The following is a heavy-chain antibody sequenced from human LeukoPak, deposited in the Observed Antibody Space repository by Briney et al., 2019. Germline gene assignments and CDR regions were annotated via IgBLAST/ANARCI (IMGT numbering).Heavy chain of an antibody. CDR3: AGGVVKKVYYYYYMDV. D-gene: IGHD3-3*01. V-gene: IGHV3-66*02. Sequence: GGSLRLSCAASGFTFSDYYMSWIRQAPGKGLEWVSVIYSGGSTYYADSVKGRFTISRDNSKNTLYLQMNSLRAEDTAVYYCAGGVVKKVYYYYYMDVWGKGTTVTVSS. J-gene: IGHJ6*03. CDR1: GFTFSDYY. CDR2: IYSGGST.